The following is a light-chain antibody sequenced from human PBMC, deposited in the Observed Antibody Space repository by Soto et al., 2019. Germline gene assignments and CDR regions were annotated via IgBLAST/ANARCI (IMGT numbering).Light chain of an antibody. CDR2: KAS. CDR3: QQYKSYPYT. J-gene: IGKJ2*01. CDR1: QSISSW. Sequence: DFQMTQSPSTLSASVGDRVTITCRASQSISSWLAWYQQKPGKAPKLLIYKASSLESGVPSRFSGSGSGTEFTRTISSLQPDDFATYYCQQYKSYPYTFGQGTKLEIK. V-gene: IGKV1-5*03.